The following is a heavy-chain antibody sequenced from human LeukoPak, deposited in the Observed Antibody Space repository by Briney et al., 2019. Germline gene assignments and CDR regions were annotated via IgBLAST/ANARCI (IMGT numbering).Heavy chain of an antibody. CDR3: ARSPYGSGSYHWFDP. D-gene: IGHD3-10*01. J-gene: IGHJ5*02. Sequence: ASVKVSCKASGGTFSSYAISWVRQAPGQGLEWRGGIIPIFGTANYAQKFQGRVTITADESTITAYMELSSLRSEDTAVYYCARSPYGSGSYHWFDPWGQGTLVTVSS. V-gene: IGHV1-69*13. CDR2: IIPIFGTA. CDR1: GGTFSSYA.